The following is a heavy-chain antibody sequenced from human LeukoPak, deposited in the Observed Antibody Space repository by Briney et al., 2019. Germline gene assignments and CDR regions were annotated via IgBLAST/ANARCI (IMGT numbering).Heavy chain of an antibody. V-gene: IGHV3-7*01. Sequence: PGGSLRLSCAVSGFRLRSYWMSWVRQAPGKGLEWVANIKEDGSEKYYVDSAKGRFTISRDNAKNSLYLQMNSLRDEDTATYYCTRDPFRSLTGPNWGQGTLVTVSS. CDR1: GFRLRSYW. CDR3: TRDPFRSLTGPN. J-gene: IGHJ4*02. D-gene: IGHD3-9*01. CDR2: IKEDGSEK.